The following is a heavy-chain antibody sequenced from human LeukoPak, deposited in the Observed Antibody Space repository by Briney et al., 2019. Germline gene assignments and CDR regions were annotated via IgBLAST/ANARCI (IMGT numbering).Heavy chain of an antibody. J-gene: IGHJ5*02. D-gene: IGHD2-8*01. CDR1: GYTFTSYY. CDR3: ARGFVLMVYAIPSPFDP. V-gene: IGHV1-46*01. CDR2: INPSGGST. Sequence: GASVKVSCKASGYTFTSYYMHWVRQAPGQGLEWMGIINPSGGSTSYAQKFQGRVTMTRDMSTSTVYMELSSLRSEDTAVYYCARGFVLMVYAIPSPFDPWGQGTLVTVSS.